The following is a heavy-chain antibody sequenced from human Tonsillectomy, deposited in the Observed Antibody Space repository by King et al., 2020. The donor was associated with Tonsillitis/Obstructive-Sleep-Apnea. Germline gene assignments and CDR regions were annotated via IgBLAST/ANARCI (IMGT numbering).Heavy chain of an antibody. CDR1: GFTFSNYT. J-gene: IGHJ4*02. D-gene: IGHD6-19*01. CDR3: ARDILCIAVVTGGFDF. CDR2: ISFDASLK. Sequence: VQLVESGGGVVQPGRSLRLSCAASGFTFSNYTIHWVRQAPGKGLEWVAVISFDASLKYYADSVKGRFAISRDNSKNTVSLQMNSLRAEDTAVYYCARDILCIAVVTGGFDFWGQGILVTVSS. V-gene: IGHV3-30*09.